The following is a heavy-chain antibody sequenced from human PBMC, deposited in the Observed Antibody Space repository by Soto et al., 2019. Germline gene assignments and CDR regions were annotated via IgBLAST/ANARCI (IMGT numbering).Heavy chain of an antibody. V-gene: IGHV1-18*01. J-gene: IGHJ4*02. D-gene: IGHD4-17*01. CDR2: ISAYNGNT. Sequence: GSVKVSCKASGYTFASYGISWVRQAPGQGLEWMGWISAYNGNTNYAQKLQGRVTMTTDTSTSTAYMELRSLRSDDTAVYYCARDFVGYGDYGYWGQGTLVTVSS. CDR3: ARDFVGYGDYGY. CDR1: GYTFASYG.